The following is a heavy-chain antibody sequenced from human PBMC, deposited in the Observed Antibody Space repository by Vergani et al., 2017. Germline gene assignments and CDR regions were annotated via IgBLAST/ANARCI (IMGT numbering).Heavy chain of an antibody. Sequence: EVQLVESGGGIVKPGWSLRLSCVASGFSFRNAWMNWVRRTPGKGLEWVGRINRTFDRGTTDYAAPVKGRFTISRDDSKNTLFLQMNGLKTEDIGVYYCTTDPRYCGDGSCYWLRDHHYYGMDVWGQGTTVTVSS. CDR2: INRTFDRGTT. CDR3: TTDPRYCGDGSCYWLRDHHYYGMDV. V-gene: IGHV3-15*07. CDR1: GFSFRNAW. J-gene: IGHJ6*02. D-gene: IGHD2-21*01.